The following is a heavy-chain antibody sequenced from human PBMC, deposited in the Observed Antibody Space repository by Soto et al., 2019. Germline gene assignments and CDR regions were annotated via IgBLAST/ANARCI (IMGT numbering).Heavy chain of an antibody. V-gene: IGHV3-7*01. CDR1: GFSFSRYW. CDR2: IKEDGSEK. CDR3: EVVAGGMDV. Sequence: GGSLRLSCAASGFSFSRYWMSWVRQAPGKGLEWVANIKEDGSEKNYVDSVKGRFTISRDNAKNSLYLQMNSLRAEDTAVYYCEVVAGGMDVWGQGNTVTVSS. D-gene: IGHD2-2*01. J-gene: IGHJ6*02.